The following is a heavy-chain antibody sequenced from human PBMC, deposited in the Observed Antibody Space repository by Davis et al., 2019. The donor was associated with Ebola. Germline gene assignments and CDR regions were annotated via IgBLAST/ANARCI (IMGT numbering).Heavy chain of an antibody. CDR2: INTDGNTV. Sequence: PGGSLRLSCAASGFSGFTFSYYWMHWVRQVPGKGLEWLSRINTDGNTVFYADSVKGRFIVSRDNAKNTLFLQMNSLRVEDTAVYYCARDFIITMVQGVMDYWGQGTMVTVSS. J-gene: IGHJ4*02. V-gene: IGHV3-74*01. CDR3: ARDFIITMVQGVMDY. CDR1: GFSGFTFSYYW. D-gene: IGHD3-10*01.